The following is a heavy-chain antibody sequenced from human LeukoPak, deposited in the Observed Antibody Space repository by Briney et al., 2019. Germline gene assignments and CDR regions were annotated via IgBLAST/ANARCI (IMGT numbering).Heavy chain of an antibody. D-gene: IGHD5-18*01. CDR2: ISDSGGGT. CDR3: AKEGVYTYGATHY. J-gene: IGHJ4*02. V-gene: IGHV3-23*01. CDR1: GFTFSSYA. Sequence: GGSLRLSCAASGFTFSSYAMSWVRQAPGKGLEWVSTISDSGGGTYYADSVKGRFTISRENSKNTLYLQMNSLRAEDTAFYYCAKEGVYTYGATHYWGQGTLVTVSS.